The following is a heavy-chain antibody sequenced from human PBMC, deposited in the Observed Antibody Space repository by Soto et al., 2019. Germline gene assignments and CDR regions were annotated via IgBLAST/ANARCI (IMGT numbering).Heavy chain of an antibody. Sequence: PSETLSLTCAVYGGSFSGYYWSWIRQPPGKGLEWIGEINHSGSTNYNPSLKSRVTISVDTSKNQFSLKLSSVTAADTAVYYCATRVITFGGVIVLYFQHWGQGTLVTVSS. D-gene: IGHD3-16*02. J-gene: IGHJ1*01. CDR2: INHSGST. CDR3: ATRVITFGGVIVLYFQH. V-gene: IGHV4-34*01. CDR1: GGSFSGYY.